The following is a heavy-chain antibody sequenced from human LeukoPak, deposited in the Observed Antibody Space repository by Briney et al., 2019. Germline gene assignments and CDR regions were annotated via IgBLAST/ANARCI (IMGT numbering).Heavy chain of an antibody. CDR3: ASVPLEYSSGWYRAYYFDY. Sequence: SGGSLRLSCAASGFTFSSYSMNWVRQAPGKGLEWVSYISSSSSTIYYADSVKGRFTISRDNAKNSLYLQMNSLRAEDTAVYYCASVPLEYSSGWYRAYYFDYWGQGTLVTVSS. V-gene: IGHV3-48*01. J-gene: IGHJ4*02. CDR2: ISSSSSTI. D-gene: IGHD6-19*01. CDR1: GFTFSSYS.